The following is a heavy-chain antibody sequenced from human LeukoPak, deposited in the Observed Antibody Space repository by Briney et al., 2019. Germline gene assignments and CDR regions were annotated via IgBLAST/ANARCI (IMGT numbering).Heavy chain of an antibody. Sequence: GGSLRLSCVGSGFSISGFWITWVRQAPGKGLEWVANIRGDGSRLYYVDSVKGRFTISRDNAKNSLYLQMNSLRAEDTAVYYCARRTSSSWYLDYYGMDVWGQGTTVTVSS. CDR3: ARRTSSSWYLDYYGMDV. CDR1: GFSISGFW. D-gene: IGHD6-13*01. CDR2: IRGDGSRL. V-gene: IGHV3-7*01. J-gene: IGHJ6*02.